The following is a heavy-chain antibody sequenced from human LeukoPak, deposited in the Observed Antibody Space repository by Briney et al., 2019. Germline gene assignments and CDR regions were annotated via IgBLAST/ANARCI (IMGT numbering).Heavy chain of an antibody. CDR2: LSGSGADT. D-gene: IGHD4-17*01. J-gene: IGHJ4*02. Sequence: GGSLRLSCAASGFTFSKNAMSWVRQAPGKGLEWVSSLSGSGADTYYADSVKGRFTISRDNAKNTAYLQMNSLRAEDTAVYYCAKEELGDYGDPFDYWGQGTLVTVSS. V-gene: IGHV3-23*01. CDR3: AKEELGDYGDPFDY. CDR1: GFTFSKNA.